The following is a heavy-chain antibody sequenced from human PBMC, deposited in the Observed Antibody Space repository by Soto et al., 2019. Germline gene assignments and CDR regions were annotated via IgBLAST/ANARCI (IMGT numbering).Heavy chain of an antibody. V-gene: IGHV2-5*02. CDR1: GFSLSTSGVG. CDR3: AHRDIVATIEGYNWLDP. D-gene: IGHD5-12*01. J-gene: IGHJ5*02. CDR2: IYWDDDK. Sequence: SGPTLVNPTQTLTLTCTFSGFSLSTSGVGVGWIRQPPGKALEWLALIYWDDDKRYSPSLKSRLTITKDTSKNQVVLTMTNMDPVDTATYYCAHRDIVATIEGYNWLDPWGQGTLVTVSS.